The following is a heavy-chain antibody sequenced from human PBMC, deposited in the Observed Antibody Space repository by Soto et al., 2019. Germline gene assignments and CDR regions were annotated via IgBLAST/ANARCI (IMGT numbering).Heavy chain of an antibody. V-gene: IGHV1-58*01. CDR3: AAGGRHDSSGYYLDYYYGMDV. CDR2: IVVGSGNT. Sequence: GASVKVSCKASGFTFTSSAVQWVRQARGQRLEWIGWIVVGSGNTNYAQKFQERVTITRDMSTSTAYMELSSLRSEDTAVYYCAAGGRHDSSGYYLDYYYGMDVWGQGTTVTVSS. CDR1: GFTFTSSA. D-gene: IGHD3-22*01. J-gene: IGHJ6*02.